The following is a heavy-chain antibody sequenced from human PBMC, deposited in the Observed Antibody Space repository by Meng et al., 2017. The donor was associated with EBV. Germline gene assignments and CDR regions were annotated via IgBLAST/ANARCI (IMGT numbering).Heavy chain of an antibody. Sequence: QVQLQQWGAGLLKPSGXXXXXRXVYXWSFIGYYWSWIRQPPGKGLEWIGEINHSGSTNYNPSLKSRVTISVDTSKNQFSLKLSSVTAADTAVYYCARGGGNRGGIVGATYRLNWFDPWGQGTLVTVSS. CDR2: INHSGST. V-gene: IGHV4-34*01. CDR3: ARGGGNRGGIVGATYRLNWFDP. D-gene: IGHD1-26*01. J-gene: IGHJ5*02. CDR1: XWSFIGYY.